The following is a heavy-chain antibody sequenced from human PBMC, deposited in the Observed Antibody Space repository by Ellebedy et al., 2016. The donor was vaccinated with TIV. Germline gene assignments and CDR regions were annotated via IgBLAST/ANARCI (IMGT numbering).Heavy chain of an antibody. J-gene: IGHJ4*02. CDR2: IYSGADGGDT. CDR3: ARDAADSGGKFDY. CDR1: GFTVSSNY. D-gene: IGHD4-23*01. V-gene: IGHV3-53*01. Sequence: GESLKISCAASGFTVSSNYMNWARQAPGKGLEWVSVIYSGADGGDTYYADSVKGRFTISRDNSTNTLYLQMNSLRAEDTAVYYCARDAADSGGKFDYWGQGALVTVSS.